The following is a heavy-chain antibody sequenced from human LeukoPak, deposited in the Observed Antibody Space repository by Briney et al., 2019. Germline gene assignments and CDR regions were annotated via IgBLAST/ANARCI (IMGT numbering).Heavy chain of an antibody. V-gene: IGHV4-30-4*01. CDR2: IYYSGST. Sequence: PSQTLSLTCTVSGGSISSGDYYWSWIRQPPGKGLEWIGYIYYSGSTNYNPSLKSRVTISVDKSKNQFSLKLSSVTAADTAVYYCARGQGEVFGFDPWGQGTLVTVSS. J-gene: IGHJ5*02. CDR1: GGSISSGDYY. CDR3: ARGQGEVFGFDP. D-gene: IGHD1-14*01.